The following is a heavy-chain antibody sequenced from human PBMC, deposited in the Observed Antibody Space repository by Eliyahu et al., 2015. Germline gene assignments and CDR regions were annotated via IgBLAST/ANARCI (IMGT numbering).Heavy chain of an antibody. V-gene: IGHV1-8*01. CDR2: MSPNSDXA. CDR1: XYTFXNYD. Sequence: QVQLVXSGXXXKKPGASVRVSCTASXYTFXNYDINWVRQAPGQGLEWMGWMSPNSDXAGYAQKXQGRVTMTRDTSISTAYMQLSSLTSDDTAVYFCARAPRNGDIDYWGQGALVIVSS. D-gene: IGHD7-27*01. CDR3: ARAPRNGDIDY. J-gene: IGHJ4*02.